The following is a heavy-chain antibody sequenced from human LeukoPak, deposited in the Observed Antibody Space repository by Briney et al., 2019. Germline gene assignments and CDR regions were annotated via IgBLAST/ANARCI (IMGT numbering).Heavy chain of an antibody. CDR2: IYYSGST. Sequence: SETLSLTCTVSGGSISSSSYYWGWIRQPPGKGLEWIGSIYYSGSTYYNPSLKSRVTISVDTSKNQFSLKLSSVTAADTAVYYCAKDRRYSYGYTFDYWGQGTLVTVSS. D-gene: IGHD5-18*01. CDR1: GGSISSSSYY. V-gene: IGHV4-39*07. J-gene: IGHJ4*02. CDR3: AKDRRYSYGYTFDY.